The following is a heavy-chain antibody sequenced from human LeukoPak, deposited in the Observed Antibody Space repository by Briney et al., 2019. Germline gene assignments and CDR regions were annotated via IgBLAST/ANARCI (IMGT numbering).Heavy chain of an antibody. V-gene: IGHV3-7*04. CDR1: GSNVSDSL. CDR3: VRGDWYFES. Sequence: GGSLILFGLSTGSNVSDSLMTCVRPDPGRGLQWVVNINRDGTEKHFLDSIEGRFTISRDNRKKSLYLQMNSLRPQDTAVYFCVRGDWYFESWGQGTLVTVSS. J-gene: IGHJ4*02. D-gene: IGHD2-21*01. CDR2: INRDGTEK.